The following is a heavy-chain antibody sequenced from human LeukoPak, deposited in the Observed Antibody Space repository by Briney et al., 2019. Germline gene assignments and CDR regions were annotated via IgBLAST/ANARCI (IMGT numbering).Heavy chain of an antibody. CDR3: ARAGTRGDYDAFDI. V-gene: IGHV3-53*01. D-gene: IGHD4-17*01. Sequence: GGSLRLSCAASGFTVSSNYMTWVRHAPEEGLEWVSVIYSGGSTYSTDSVQGRFTISRDNSKNTLYLQMNSLRAEDTAVYYCARAGTRGDYDAFDIWGQGTMVTVSS. J-gene: IGHJ3*02. CDR1: GFTVSSNY. CDR2: IYSGGST.